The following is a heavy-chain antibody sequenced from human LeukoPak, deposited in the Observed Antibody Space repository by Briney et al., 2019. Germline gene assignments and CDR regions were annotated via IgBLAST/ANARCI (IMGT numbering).Heavy chain of an antibody. J-gene: IGHJ3*02. CDR3: ATPRDGDYQNDAFDI. CDR1: GFTFTSSA. V-gene: IGHV1-58*02. CDR2: IVVSSGNT. D-gene: IGHD4-17*01. Sequence: ASVKVSCKASGFTFTSSAMQWVRQARGQRLEWIGWIVVSSGNTNYAKKFQERVTITRDMSTSTAYMELSSLRSEDTAVYYCATPRDGDYQNDAFDIWGQGTMVTVSS.